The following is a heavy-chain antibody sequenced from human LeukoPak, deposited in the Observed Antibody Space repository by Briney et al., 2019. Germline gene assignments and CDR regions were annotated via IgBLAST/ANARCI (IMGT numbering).Heavy chain of an antibody. J-gene: IGHJ3*02. CDR3: ARPGVDIVVVPAAQGAFDI. Sequence: ASVKVSCKASGYTFTCYYMRWVRQAPGQGLEWMGWINPNSGGTNYAEKFQGRVTMTRDTSISTAYMELSRLRSDDTAVYYCARPGVDIVVVPAAQGAFDIWGQGTMVTVSS. V-gene: IGHV1-2*02. D-gene: IGHD2-2*03. CDR2: INPNSGGT. CDR1: GYTFTCYY.